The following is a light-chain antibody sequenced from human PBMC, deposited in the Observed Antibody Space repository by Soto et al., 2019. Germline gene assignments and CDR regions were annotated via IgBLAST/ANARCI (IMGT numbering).Light chain of an antibody. J-gene: IGKJ4*01. CDR1: QSVSSSS. V-gene: IGKV3-20*01. Sequence: EIVLTQSPGTLSLSPGETATLSCRASQSVSSSSLAWYQQKPGQAPRLLIYGASSRATGIPDWFSGSGSGTDFTLTISRLEPEDFAVYYCQQYSSSPLTFGGGTKVEIK. CDR2: GAS. CDR3: QQYSSSPLT.